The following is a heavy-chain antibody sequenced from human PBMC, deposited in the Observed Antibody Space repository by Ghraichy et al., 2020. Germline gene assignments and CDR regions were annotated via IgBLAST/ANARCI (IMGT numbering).Heavy chain of an antibody. CDR1: GESFSGCY. CDR3: AEAQSVYAFDI. D-gene: IGHD3-16*01. CDR2: INHSCSP. V-gene: IGHV4-34*01. Sequence: SETLSLTCAVYGESFSGCYWSWIRKPPGPGLEWIGEINHSCSPNYNPYLKSRVTISVDTSKNQFSLKLSSVTAAATAVYYCAEAQSVYAFDIWGQGTMVTVSS. J-gene: IGHJ3*02.